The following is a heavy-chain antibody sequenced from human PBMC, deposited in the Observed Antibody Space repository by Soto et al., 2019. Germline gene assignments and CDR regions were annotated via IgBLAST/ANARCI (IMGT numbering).Heavy chain of an antibody. J-gene: IGHJ3*02. CDR3: ARGGYSGNSKDPFYI. CDR2: IYPGDSDT. CDR1: GYTFTAYC. Sequence: GESLKISCNGSGYTFTAYCIGLVLQMPGKGLEWMGIIYPGDSDTRYSPSFQGQVTISADKSISTAYLQWSSLKASDTAMFYCARGGYSGNSKDPFYIWGPGTMVTVSS. V-gene: IGHV5-51*01. D-gene: IGHD6-25*01.